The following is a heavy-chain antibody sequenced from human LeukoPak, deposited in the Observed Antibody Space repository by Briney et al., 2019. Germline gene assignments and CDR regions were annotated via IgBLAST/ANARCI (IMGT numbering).Heavy chain of an antibody. Sequence: SQTLSLTCAISGGSVSSYSAGWHWIRPSPSRDLAWLGRTYYRSKWYNEYALSVRSRITISPDTSKNQVSLQLNSVTPDDTAFYYCGRDIGAAIGHWGQGTLVTVSS. J-gene: IGHJ4*02. CDR3: GRDIGAAIGH. CDR1: GGSVSSYSAG. V-gene: IGHV6-1*01. D-gene: IGHD6-13*01. CDR2: TYYRSKWYN.